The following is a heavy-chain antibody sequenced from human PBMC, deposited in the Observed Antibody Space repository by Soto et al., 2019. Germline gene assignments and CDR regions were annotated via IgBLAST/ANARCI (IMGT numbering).Heavy chain of an antibody. CDR3: ARDRPASRIFWSGYYYYY. D-gene: IGHD3-3*01. J-gene: IGHJ4*02. V-gene: IGHV4-34*01. CDR1: GGSFSGYY. CDR2: INHSGST. Sequence: QVQLQQWGAGLLKPSETLSLTCAVYGGSFSGYYWSWIRQPPGKGLEWIGEINHSGSTNYNPSLKSRVTISVDTSKNQFSLKLSSVTAADTAVYYCARDRPASRIFWSGYYYYYWGQGTLVTVSS.